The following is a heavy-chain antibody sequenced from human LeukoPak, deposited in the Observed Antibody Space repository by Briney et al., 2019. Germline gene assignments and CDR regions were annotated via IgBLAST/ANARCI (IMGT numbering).Heavy chain of an antibody. Sequence: GGSLRLSCAASGFTFSSYWMHWVRQAPGKGLVWVSRINSDGSSTSYADSVKGRFTISRDNAKNTLYLQMNSLRAEDTAVYYCARDPSHGYDFRSGYYFDYWGQGTLVTVSS. J-gene: IGHJ4*02. D-gene: IGHD3-3*01. CDR3: ARDPSHGYDFRSGYYFDY. CDR1: GFTFSSYW. V-gene: IGHV3-74*01. CDR2: INSDGSST.